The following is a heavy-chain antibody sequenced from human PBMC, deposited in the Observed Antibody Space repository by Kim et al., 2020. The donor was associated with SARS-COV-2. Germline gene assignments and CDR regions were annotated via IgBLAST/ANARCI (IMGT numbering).Heavy chain of an antibody. CDR2: IYTSGST. V-gene: IGHV4-61*02. CDR3: AGGGYEEDYVPY. Sequence: SETLSLTCTVSGGSISSGSYYWSWIRQPAGKGLEWIGRIYTSGSTNYNPSLKSRVTISVDTSKNQFSLKLSSVTAADTAVYYCAGGGYEEDYVPYWGQGTLVTVSS. J-gene: IGHJ4*02. D-gene: IGHD4-17*01. CDR1: GGSISSGSYY.